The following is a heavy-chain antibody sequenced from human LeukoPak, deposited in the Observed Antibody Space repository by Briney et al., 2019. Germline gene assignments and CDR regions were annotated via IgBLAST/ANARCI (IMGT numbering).Heavy chain of an antibody. V-gene: IGHV4-34*01. CDR3: ARVPLRFLEPFDY. CDR2: ISHRGRT. D-gene: IGHD3-3*01. CDR1: GGSVSGYY. J-gene: IGHJ4*02. Sequence: SETLSLTCAVYGGSVSGYYWSWIRQPPEKGLEWIGEISHRGRTHYTPSLQSRVTMSVDTSKNQFALNLNSVTAADTAVYYCARVPLRFLEPFDYWGQGVLVTVSS.